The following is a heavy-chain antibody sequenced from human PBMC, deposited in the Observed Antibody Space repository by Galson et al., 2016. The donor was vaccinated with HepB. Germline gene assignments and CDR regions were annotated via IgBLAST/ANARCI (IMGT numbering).Heavy chain of an antibody. D-gene: IGHD2-8*01. CDR1: GGSIISNGYY. J-gene: IGHJ4*02. CDR3: ARRNVAPFDF. CDR2: ICYSGTT. V-gene: IGHV4-39*01. Sequence: SETLSLTCTVSGGSIISNGYYWGWVRQPPGKGLEWIGSICYSGTTYYNPSLKSRVTMSVDPSTNQFSLKLASVTAADTAVYYCARRNVAPFDFWGQGTLVTVSS.